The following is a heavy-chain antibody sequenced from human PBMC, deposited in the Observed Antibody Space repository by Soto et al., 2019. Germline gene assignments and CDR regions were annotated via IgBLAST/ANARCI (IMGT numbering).Heavy chain of an antibody. CDR1: GGSISSSSYY. Sequence: SETLSLTCTVSGGSISSSSYYWGWIRQPPGKGLEWIGSIYYSGSTYYNPSLKSRVTISVDTSKNQFSLKLSSVTAADTAVYYCAGYCSSTSCYTGTDYWGQGTLVTVSS. CDR3: AGYCSSTSCYTGTDY. V-gene: IGHV4-39*07. D-gene: IGHD2-2*02. CDR2: IYYSGST. J-gene: IGHJ4*02.